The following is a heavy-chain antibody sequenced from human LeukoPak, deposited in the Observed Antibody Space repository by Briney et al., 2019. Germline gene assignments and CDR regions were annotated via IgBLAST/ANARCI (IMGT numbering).Heavy chain of an antibody. Sequence: ASVTVSCKASGGTFSSYAISWVRQAPGQGLEWMGGIIPIFGTANYAQKFQGRVTITADESTSTAYMELSSLRSEDTAVYYCARDRRHYYDSSGYRFDYWGQGTLVTVSS. J-gene: IGHJ4*02. CDR3: ARDRRHYYDSSGYRFDY. CDR1: GGTFSSYA. V-gene: IGHV1-69*13. D-gene: IGHD3-22*01. CDR2: IIPIFGTA.